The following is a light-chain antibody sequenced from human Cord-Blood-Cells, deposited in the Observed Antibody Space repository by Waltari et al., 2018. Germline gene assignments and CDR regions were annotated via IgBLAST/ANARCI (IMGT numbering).Light chain of an antibody. CDR2: SNN. J-gene: IGLJ3*02. V-gene: IGLV1-47*02. CDR1: SPNLGSNY. CDR3: AAWDDSLSGWV. Sequence: QSVLTQPPSASGTPGQRVTISCSGSSPNLGSNYVSWSQQLPGTAPKLLIHSNNQRPSGVPDRFSGSKSGTSASLAISGLRSEDEADYYCAAWDDSLSGWVFGGGTKLTVL.